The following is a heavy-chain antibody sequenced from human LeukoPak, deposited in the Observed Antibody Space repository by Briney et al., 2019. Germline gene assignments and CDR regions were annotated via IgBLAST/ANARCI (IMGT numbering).Heavy chain of an antibody. D-gene: IGHD6-13*01. CDR1: GYSISSSNW. CDR3: ARQLLAAAGGGGYFDY. J-gene: IGHJ4*02. CDR2: IHYSGTT. Sequence: SETLSLTCAVSGYSISSSNWWGWVRQPPGKGLEWIGYIHYSGTTYYNPSLKSRVTISVDTSKNQFSLKLRSVTAADTAVFYCARQLLAAAGGGGYFDYWGQGTLVTVSS. V-gene: IGHV4-28*01.